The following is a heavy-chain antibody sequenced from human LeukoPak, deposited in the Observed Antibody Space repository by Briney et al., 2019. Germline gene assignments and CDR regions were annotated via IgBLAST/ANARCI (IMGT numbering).Heavy chain of an antibody. D-gene: IGHD2-21*02. CDR2: IRHDGTIK. Sequence: PGGALRLSCAASGFMFSNYAMNWVRQAPGQGLDWVAFIRHDGTIKYYGDSVKGRFTISRDNSMNTLYLQLNSLRTDDAAVYYCARGDCSGDCYHPLYYWGQGSLVTVSS. CDR1: GFMFSNYA. J-gene: IGHJ4*01. CDR3: ARGDCSGDCYHPLYY. V-gene: IGHV3-30*02.